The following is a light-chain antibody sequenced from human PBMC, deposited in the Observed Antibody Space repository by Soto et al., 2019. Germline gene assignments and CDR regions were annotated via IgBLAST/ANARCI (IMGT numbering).Light chain of an antibody. CDR1: SSDVGGYNY. CDR3: SSYTGGNPSYV. J-gene: IGLJ1*01. V-gene: IGLV2-11*01. Sequence: QSALTQPRSVSGSPGQSVAISCTGTSSDVGGYNYVSWYQQHPGKAPKLMIYDVSKRPSGVPDRFSGSKSGNTASLTISGLQPEDEADYYCSSYTGGNPSYVFGTGTKVTVL. CDR2: DVS.